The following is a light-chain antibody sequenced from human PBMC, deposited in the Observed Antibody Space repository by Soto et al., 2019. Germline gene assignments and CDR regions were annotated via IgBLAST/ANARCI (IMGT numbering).Light chain of an antibody. Sequence: DIQMTQSPSTLSASVGDRVTITCRASQSVSSWLAWYQQKPGKAPKFLIYKASNLEVGVPSRFSGSGSGTAFTLTISSLQPDDFATYYCQQYKSYSLTVGGGTKVE. J-gene: IGKJ4*01. CDR2: KAS. CDR3: QQYKSYSLT. V-gene: IGKV1-5*03. CDR1: QSVSSW.